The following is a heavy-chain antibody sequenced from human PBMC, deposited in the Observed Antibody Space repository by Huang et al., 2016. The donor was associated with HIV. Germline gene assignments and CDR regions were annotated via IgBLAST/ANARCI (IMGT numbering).Heavy chain of an antibody. Sequence: QVQLQESGPRLVKPSGTLSLTCTVSGASSGNHYWSWIRQTPGKGLEWLGSVYETGSADYNPSLGGRVTMSGDTSKNQISLKLISVTAADTAVYFCARGRAIYDFWSGYYDSWGQGSLVTVSS. D-gene: IGHD3-3*01. CDR2: VYETGSA. J-gene: IGHJ4*02. V-gene: IGHV4-59*11. CDR3: ARGRAIYDFWSGYYDS. CDR1: GASSGNHY.